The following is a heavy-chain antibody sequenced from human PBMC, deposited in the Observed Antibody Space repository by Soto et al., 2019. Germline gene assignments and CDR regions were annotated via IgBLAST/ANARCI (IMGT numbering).Heavy chain of an antibody. CDR1: GFTFSSYS. Sequence: GGSLRLSCAASGFTFSSYSMNWVRQAPGKGLEWLSYINTGGSGTYYADSVKGRFTISRDNAKNSLYLQMNSLRAEDTAVYYCARDQDYSFDYWGQGTLVTVSS. CDR3: ARDQDYSFDY. CDR2: INTGGSGT. V-gene: IGHV3-48*01. J-gene: IGHJ4*02.